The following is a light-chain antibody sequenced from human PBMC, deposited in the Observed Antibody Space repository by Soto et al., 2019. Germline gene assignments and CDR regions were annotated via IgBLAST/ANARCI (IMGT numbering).Light chain of an antibody. CDR2: DAS. J-gene: IGKJ4*01. CDR1: QDITSD. CDR3: QQYGKLPLT. Sequence: DIQMTQSPSSLSASVGDRVTITCQASQDITSDLNWFQQKPGKAPKLLMYDASYLETGVPPRFSGSGSRTDFTFTISNLQSEDVAVYYCQQYGKLPLTFGGGTKVEI. V-gene: IGKV1-33*01.